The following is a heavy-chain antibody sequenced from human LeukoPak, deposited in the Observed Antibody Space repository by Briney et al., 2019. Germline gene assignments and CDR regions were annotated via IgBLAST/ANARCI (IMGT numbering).Heavy chain of an antibody. CDR1: GYTFTGYY. J-gene: IGHJ1*01. Sequence: AASVKASCKASGYTFTGYYMHWVRQAPGQGLEWMGWINPNSGGTNYAQKFQGRVTMTRDTSISTAYMELSRLRSDDTAVYYCARDDGSGYDYIAEYFQHWGQGTLVTVSS. CDR2: INPNSGGT. V-gene: IGHV1-2*02. D-gene: IGHD5-12*01. CDR3: ARDDGSGYDYIAEYFQH.